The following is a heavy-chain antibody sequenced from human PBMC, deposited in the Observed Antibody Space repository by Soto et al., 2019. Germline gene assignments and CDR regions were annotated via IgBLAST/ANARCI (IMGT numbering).Heavy chain of an antibody. CDR1: GVSIIHYY. V-gene: IGHV4-59*01. D-gene: IGHD1-26*01. CDR3: ARGVGATTRYFDY. J-gene: IGHJ4*02. CDR2: IYYSGST. Sequence: SETLSLTCTFSGVSIIHYYWSCIRQPPGKGLEWIGYIYYSGSTNYNPPPKSRVTISVDTSKNQFSLKLSSVTAADTAVYYCARGVGATTRYFDYWGQGTLVTVSS.